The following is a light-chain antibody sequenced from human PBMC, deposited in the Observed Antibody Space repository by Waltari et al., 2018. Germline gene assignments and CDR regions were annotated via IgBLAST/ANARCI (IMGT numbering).Light chain of an antibody. CDR1: VLAKKKY. V-gene: IGLV3-27*01. CDR3: YSAADNIGV. J-gene: IGLJ3*02. CDR2: KDS. Sequence: SYELTQPSSVSVSPGQTARIPCSGDVLAKKKYARWFQQKPGQAPVLVIYKDSERPSGIPERFSGSSSGTTVTLTISGAQVEDEADYYCYSAADNIGVFGGGTKLTVL.